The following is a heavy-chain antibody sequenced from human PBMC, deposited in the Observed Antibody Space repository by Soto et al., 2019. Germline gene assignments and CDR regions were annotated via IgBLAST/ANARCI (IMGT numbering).Heavy chain of an antibody. J-gene: IGHJ4*02. V-gene: IGHV4-59*01. Sequence: TSETLSLTCTVSGGSISSYYWSWIRQPPGKGLEWIGYIYYSGSTNYNPSLKSRVTISVDTSKNQFSLKLSSVTAADTAVYYCARSYSSSFGADYWGQGTLVTVS. CDR3: ARSYSSSFGADY. CDR1: GGSISSYY. CDR2: IYYSGST. D-gene: IGHD6-6*01.